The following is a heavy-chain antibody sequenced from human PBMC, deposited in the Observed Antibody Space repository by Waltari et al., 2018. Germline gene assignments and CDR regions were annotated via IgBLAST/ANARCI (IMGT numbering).Heavy chain of an antibody. D-gene: IGHD3-10*01. V-gene: IGHV3-23*03. CDR3: AKDSVYRGVRGVPSH. Sequence: EVQLLQSGGGLVQPGGSLRLSCAASGVTFSSYAMSWVRQAPGQGLAWVPVIYSGGSTYYADSVKGRFTISRDNSKNTLYLQMNSLRAEDTAVYYCAKDSVYRGVRGVPSHWGQGTLVTVSS. CDR2: IYSGGST. CDR1: GVTFSSYA. J-gene: IGHJ4*02.